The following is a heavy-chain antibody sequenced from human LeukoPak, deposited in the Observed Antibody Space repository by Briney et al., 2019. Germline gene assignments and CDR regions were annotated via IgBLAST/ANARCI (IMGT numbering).Heavy chain of an antibody. D-gene: IGHD3/OR15-3a*01. CDR2: IYYSGST. CDR1: GGSISSSSYY. CDR3: ATMDFYFDY. J-gene: IGHJ4*02. Sequence: PPETLSLTCTVSGGSISSSSYYWGWIRQPPGKGLEWIGIIYYSGSTYYNPSLKSRVTISVDTSKNQFSLKLSSVTAADTAVYYCATMDFYFDYWGQGTLVTVSS. V-gene: IGHV4-39*01.